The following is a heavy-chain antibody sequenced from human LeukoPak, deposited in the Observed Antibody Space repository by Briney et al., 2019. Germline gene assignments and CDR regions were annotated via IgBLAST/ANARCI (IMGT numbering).Heavy chain of an antibody. CDR1: GYSFADYW. J-gene: IGHJ4*02. Sequence: GESLKISCKGSGYSFADYWIGWVRQMPGKGLEWMGIIYPGDSDTRYSPSFQGQVTLSADKSISIAYLQWSSLSASDTAMYYCAKYYYDRRPGPFDYWGQGTLVTVSS. CDR3: AKYYYDRRPGPFDY. D-gene: IGHD3-22*01. V-gene: IGHV5-51*01. CDR2: IYPGDSDT.